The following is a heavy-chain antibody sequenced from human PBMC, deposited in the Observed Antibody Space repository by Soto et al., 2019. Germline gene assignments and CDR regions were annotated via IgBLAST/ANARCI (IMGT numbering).Heavy chain of an antibody. Sequence: SETLSLTCTVSGGSILSYYWSWIRQPPGTGLEWIGYIYYSGSTNYNPSLKSRVTISVDTSKNQFSLKLSSVTAADTAVYYCARGAYRSYYYYYAMDGWGQGTTVTVSS. D-gene: IGHD4-4*01. J-gene: IGHJ6*02. CDR2: IYYSGST. CDR3: ARGAYRSYYYYYAMDG. CDR1: GGSILSYY. V-gene: IGHV4-59*01.